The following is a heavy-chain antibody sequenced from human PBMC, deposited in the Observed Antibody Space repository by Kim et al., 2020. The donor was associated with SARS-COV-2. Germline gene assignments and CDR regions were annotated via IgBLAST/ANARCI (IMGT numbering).Heavy chain of an antibody. D-gene: IGHD2-2*01. Sequence: SETLSLTCTVSGGSISSDRYYWNWIRQPAGKGLEWIGRIYTSGTTNYNPSLKSRVTISVDTSKNQFSLKLSSVTAADTAVYYCARAADYDYFGIDVWGQGTPVTVSS. J-gene: IGHJ6*02. CDR2: IYTSGTT. V-gene: IGHV4-61*02. CDR1: GGSISSDRYY. CDR3: ARAADYDYFGIDV.